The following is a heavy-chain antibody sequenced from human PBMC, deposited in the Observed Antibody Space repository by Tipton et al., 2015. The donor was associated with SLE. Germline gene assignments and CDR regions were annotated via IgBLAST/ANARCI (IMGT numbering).Heavy chain of an antibody. Sequence: TLSLTCAVYGGSFSGYYWSWIRQPPGRGLEWIGHFSYTGTTYYTPSLKSRVTMSVDTSKSQFSLKINSVTAADTAVYYCARGRWADFVYWGQGALVTVSS. V-gene: IGHV4-34*09. CDR1: GGSFSGYY. CDR3: ARGRWADFVY. CDR2: FSYTGTT. J-gene: IGHJ4*02. D-gene: IGHD5-24*01.